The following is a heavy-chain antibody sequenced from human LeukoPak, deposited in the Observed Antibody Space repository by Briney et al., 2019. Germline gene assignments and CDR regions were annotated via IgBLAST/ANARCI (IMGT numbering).Heavy chain of an antibody. CDR2: IYYSGST. CDR1: GGSISSDY. Sequence: SETLSLTCTVSGGSISSDYWSWIRQPPGKGLEWIGYIYYSGSTNYNPSLKSRVTISVDTFKTQFSLKLSSVTAADTAVYYCARGFPYSQGFYYYMDVWGKGTTVTVSS. J-gene: IGHJ6*03. D-gene: IGHD4-11*01. V-gene: IGHV4-59*12. CDR3: ARGFPYSQGFYYYMDV.